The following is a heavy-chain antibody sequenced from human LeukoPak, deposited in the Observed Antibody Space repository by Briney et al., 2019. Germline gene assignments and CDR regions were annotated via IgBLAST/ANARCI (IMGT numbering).Heavy chain of an antibody. Sequence: GGSLRLSCAASGFTFRSSAMHWVRQAPGKGLEWVAFIQYDGTNKYYADSVKGRFTISRDNANNLLYLQMNSLRAEDTAVYYCARESFAARWDWGQGTLVTVSS. V-gene: IGHV3-30*02. CDR1: GFTFRSSA. CDR3: ARESFAARWD. CDR2: IQYDGTNK. D-gene: IGHD6-6*01. J-gene: IGHJ4*02.